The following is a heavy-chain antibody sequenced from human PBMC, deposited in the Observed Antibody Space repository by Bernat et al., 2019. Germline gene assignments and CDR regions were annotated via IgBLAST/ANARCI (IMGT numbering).Heavy chain of an antibody. Sequence: EVQLVESGGGLVQPGGSLRLSCAASGFTFSSYAMSWVRQAPGKGLEWVSAISGSGGSTYYADSVKGRFTISRDNSKNTLYLQMNSLRAEDTAVYYCAKQGLGLRYFDWAPYYFDYWGQGTLVTVSS. D-gene: IGHD3-9*01. CDR3: AKQGLGLRYFDWAPYYFDY. J-gene: IGHJ4*02. V-gene: IGHV3-23*04. CDR1: GFTFSSYA. CDR2: ISGSGGST.